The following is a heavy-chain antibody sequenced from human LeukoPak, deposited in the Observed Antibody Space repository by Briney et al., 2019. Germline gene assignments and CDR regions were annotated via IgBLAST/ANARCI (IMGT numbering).Heavy chain of an antibody. CDR2: IGTAGDT. CDR1: GXTFSNYD. Sequence: SGGSLRLSCAASGXTFSNYDMHWVRQATGKGLEWVSAIGTAGDTYYQGSVRGRFTMSRENAKNSLYLQMNSLTAGDTAVYYCARGADTHFDYWGQGILVTVSS. V-gene: IGHV3-13*04. J-gene: IGHJ4*02. D-gene: IGHD2-15*01. CDR3: ARGADTHFDY.